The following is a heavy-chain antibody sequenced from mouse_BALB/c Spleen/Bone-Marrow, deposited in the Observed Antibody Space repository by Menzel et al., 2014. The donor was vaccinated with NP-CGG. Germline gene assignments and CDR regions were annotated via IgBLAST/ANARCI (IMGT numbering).Heavy chain of an antibody. CDR3: ARSRGLRRDWYFDV. J-gene: IGHJ1*01. CDR1: GYSITSDYA. CDR2: ISYSDIT. Sequence: DVMLVESGPGLVKPSQSLSLTCTVTGYSITSDYAWNWIRQFPGNKLEWMGYISYSDITSYNPSLKSRISITRDTSKNQFFLQLNSVTTEDTAAYYGARSRGLRRDWYFDVGGAGTTVTVSS. V-gene: IGHV3-2*02. D-gene: IGHD2-4*01.